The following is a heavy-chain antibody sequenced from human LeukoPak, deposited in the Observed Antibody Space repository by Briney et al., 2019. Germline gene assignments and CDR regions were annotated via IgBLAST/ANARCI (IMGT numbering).Heavy chain of an antibody. CDR2: ISSSGSTI. CDR3: ATEITPYYYMDV. D-gene: IGHD3-16*01. V-gene: IGHV3-11*04. J-gene: IGHJ6*03. Sequence: GGSLRLSCAASGFTFSDYYMSWIRQAPGKGLEWVSYISSSGSTIYYADSVKGRFTISRDNAKNSLYLQMNSLRAEDTAVYYCATEITPYYYMDVWGKGTTVTVSS. CDR1: GFTFSDYY.